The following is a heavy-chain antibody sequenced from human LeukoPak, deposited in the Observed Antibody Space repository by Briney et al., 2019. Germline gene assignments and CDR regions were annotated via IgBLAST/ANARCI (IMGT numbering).Heavy chain of an antibody. V-gene: IGHV3-30*02. CDR1: AFNFRNYG. CDR2: IQYDGTKK. J-gene: IGHJ6*03. CDR3: AKNILTMTMDYMDV. D-gene: IGHD4/OR15-4a*01. Sequence: PGRSLRLSCAAAAFNFRNYGIHWVSQAPGKGLEWVTFIQYDGTKKYYADSVKGRFTISRDNSKNSLYLQMNSLRPEDTALYYCAKNILTMTMDYMDVWGKGTTVTVSS.